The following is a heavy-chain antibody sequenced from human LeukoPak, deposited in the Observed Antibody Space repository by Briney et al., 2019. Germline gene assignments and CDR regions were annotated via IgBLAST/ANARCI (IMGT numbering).Heavy chain of an antibody. V-gene: IGHV3-74*01. CDR2: INTDGSST. J-gene: IGHJ4*02. CDR3: ARPRAYDTRDFDY. D-gene: IGHD3-22*01. CDR1: GFTFSSYW. Sequence: GGSLRLSCAASGFTFSSYWMHWVRQAPGKGLVWVSRINTDGSSTTYADSAKGRFTISRDNAKNTLYLQMNSLRAEDTAVYYCARPRAYDTRDFDYWGQGTLVTVSS.